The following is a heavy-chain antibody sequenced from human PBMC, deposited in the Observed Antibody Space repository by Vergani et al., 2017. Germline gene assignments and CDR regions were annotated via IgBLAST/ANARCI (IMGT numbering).Heavy chain of an antibody. V-gene: IGHV3-21*01. CDR3: ARDPRSHEGDY. Sequence: EVQLVESGGGLVKPGGSLRLSCAASGFTFSSYSMNWVRQAPGKGLEWVSSISSSSSSIYYADSVKGRFTISRDNAKNSLYLQMNSLRAEDTAVYYCARDPRSHEGDYWGQGTLVTVSS. CDR1: GFTFSSYS. J-gene: IGHJ4*02. CDR2: ISSSSSSI.